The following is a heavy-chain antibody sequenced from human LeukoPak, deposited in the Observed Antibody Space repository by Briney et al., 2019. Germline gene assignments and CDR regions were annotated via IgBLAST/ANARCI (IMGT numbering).Heavy chain of an antibody. V-gene: IGHV1-46*01. D-gene: IGHD3-3*01. CDR3: ATERPYDFWSGYDY. J-gene: IGHJ4*02. CDR1: GYTFTSYY. CDR2: INPRGGST. Sequence: ASVKVSCKASGYTFTSYYMHWVRQAPGQGLEWMGTINPRGGSTSYALKFQGRVTMTRDMSTSTVYMELSSLRSEDTAVYYCATERPYDFWSGYDYWGQGTLVTVSS.